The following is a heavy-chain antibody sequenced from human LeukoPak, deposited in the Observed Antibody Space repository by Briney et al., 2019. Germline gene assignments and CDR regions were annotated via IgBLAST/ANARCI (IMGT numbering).Heavy chain of an antibody. CDR3: AKGYRNHLLILLDS. V-gene: IGHV3-30*02. Sequence: TGGSLRLSCAASGFTFSSSDMHWVRQAPGKGLEWVAFIQYDGNNKYYADSVKGRLTITRDNSKNTLYLQMNSLRAADTAVYYCAKGYRNHLLILLDSWGQGTLVTVSS. CDR2: IQYDGNNK. J-gene: IGHJ5*01. D-gene: IGHD3-16*01. CDR1: GFTFSSSD.